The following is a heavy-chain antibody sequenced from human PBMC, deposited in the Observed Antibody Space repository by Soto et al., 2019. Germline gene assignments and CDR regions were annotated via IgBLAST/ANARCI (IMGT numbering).Heavy chain of an antibody. CDR1: GYSFTSYW. Sequence: GEALKISCKGSGYSFTSYWIGWVRQRPGKCLDWMGIIYPGYSYTRYSPSFQRQGTIAADKSSITSYLQWSSLKASDTAMYYCARHGRLRGYSGYADYYYYGMDVWGQGTTVTVSS. V-gene: IGHV5-51*01. D-gene: IGHD5-12*01. J-gene: IGHJ6*02. CDR3: ARHGRLRGYSGYADYYYYGMDV. CDR2: IYPGYSYT.